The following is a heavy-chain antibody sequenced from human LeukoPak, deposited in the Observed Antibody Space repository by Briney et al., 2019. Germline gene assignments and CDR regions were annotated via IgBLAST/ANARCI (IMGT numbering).Heavy chain of an antibody. CDR2: IRYDGSNK. Sequence: GGSLRLSCAASGFTSSSYGMHWVRQAPGKGLEWVAFIRYDGSNKYYADSVKGRFTISRDNSKNTLYLQMNSLRAEDTAVYYCAKDSADFWSGYPPPTYFDYWGQGTLVTVSS. CDR1: GFTSSSYG. CDR3: AKDSADFWSGYPPPTYFDY. V-gene: IGHV3-30*02. D-gene: IGHD3-3*01. J-gene: IGHJ4*02.